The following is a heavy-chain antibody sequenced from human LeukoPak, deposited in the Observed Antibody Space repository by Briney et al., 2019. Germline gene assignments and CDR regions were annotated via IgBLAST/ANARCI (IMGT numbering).Heavy chain of an antibody. CDR2: MNPNSGNT. J-gene: IGHJ4*02. CDR3: AGDKQDEYGASRSDY. Sequence: ASVKVSCKASGYTFTSYGISWVRQAPGQGLEWMGWMNPNSGNTGYAQKFQGRVTITRNTSISTAYMELSSLRSEDTAVYYCAGDKQDEYGASRSDYWGQGTLVTVSS. D-gene: IGHD4-17*01. CDR1: GYTFTSYG. V-gene: IGHV1-8*03.